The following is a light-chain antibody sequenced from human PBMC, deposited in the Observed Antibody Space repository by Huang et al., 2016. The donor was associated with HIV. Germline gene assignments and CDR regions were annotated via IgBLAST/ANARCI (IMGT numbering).Light chain of an antibody. Sequence: EIVMTQSPDTLSVFPGERVTLSCRASKSVSSSLAWYQQKYGQAPRLLFYDASTRATGIPARFSASGSGTEFTLTINSLLSEDFAVYYCQQYNDWPPITFGQGTRLDMK. CDR2: DAS. CDR1: KSVSSS. J-gene: IGKJ5*01. CDR3: QQYNDWPPIT. V-gene: IGKV3-15*01.